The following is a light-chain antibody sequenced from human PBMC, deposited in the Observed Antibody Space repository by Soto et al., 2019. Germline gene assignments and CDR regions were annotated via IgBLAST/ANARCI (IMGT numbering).Light chain of an antibody. J-gene: IGKJ5*01. CDR1: QSVSSN. Sequence: EIVSTQSPATLSVSPGESATLSCRASQSVSSNLAWYQQKPGQAPRLLIYGASTRATGIPARFSGSGSGTDFTLTISGLEPADLGVYYCQQRHNWPITVGQGTRREIK. CDR3: QQRHNWPIT. V-gene: IGKV3-15*01. CDR2: GAS.